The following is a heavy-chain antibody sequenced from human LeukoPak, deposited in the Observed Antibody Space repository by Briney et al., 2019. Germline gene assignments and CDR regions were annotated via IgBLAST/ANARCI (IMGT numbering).Heavy chain of an antibody. CDR1: GGSISSYY. Sequence: SETLSLTCTVSGGSISSYYWSWIRQPPGKGLEWIGYIYYSGSTKYNPSLKSRVSISVDTSKNQFSLKLSSVTAADTAVYYCARGSSSWYNNWFDPWGQGTLVTVSS. CDR2: IYYSGST. CDR3: ARGSSSWYNNWFDP. D-gene: IGHD6-13*01. V-gene: IGHV4-59*01. J-gene: IGHJ5*02.